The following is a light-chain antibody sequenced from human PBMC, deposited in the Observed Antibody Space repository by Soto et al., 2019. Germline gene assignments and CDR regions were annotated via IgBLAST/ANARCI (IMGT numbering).Light chain of an antibody. CDR1: SSDIGGYSY. J-gene: IGLJ2*01. V-gene: IGLV2-14*01. CDR2: KVY. CDR3: TSYGRSDTLL. Sequence: QSALTQPASVSGSPGQSITISCTGTSSDIGGYSYVSWYQQHPGKAPKLMIYKVYDRPAGVSNRFSGSKSGNTASLTISGLQAEDEADYYCTSYGRSDTLLIGEGTKLTVL.